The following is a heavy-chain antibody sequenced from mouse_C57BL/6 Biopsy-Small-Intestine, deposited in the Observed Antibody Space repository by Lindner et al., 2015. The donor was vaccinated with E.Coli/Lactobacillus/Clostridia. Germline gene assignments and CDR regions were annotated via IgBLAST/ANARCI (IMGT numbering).Heavy chain of an antibody. J-gene: IGHJ4*01. CDR3: ARPGPYYAMDY. CDR2: ISSGSSTI. V-gene: IGHV5-17*01. Sequence: VQLRGVWGGLVKPGGSLKLSCAASGFTFSDYGMHWVRQAPEKGLEWVAYISSGSSTIYYADTVKGRFTISRDNAKNTLFLQMTSLRSEDTAMYYCARPGPYYAMDYWGQGTSVTVSS. CDR1: GFTFSDYG.